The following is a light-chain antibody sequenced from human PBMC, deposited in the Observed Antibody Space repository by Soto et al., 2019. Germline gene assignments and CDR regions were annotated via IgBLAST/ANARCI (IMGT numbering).Light chain of an antibody. CDR1: SSDVGGYNY. CDR2: DVN. V-gene: IGLV2-8*01. Sequence: QSVLTQPPSASGSPGQSVTISCTGTSSDVGGYNYVSWYQQHPGKAPKVMIYDVNKRPSGVPDRFSGSKSGNTASLTVSGLQAEDEGDYYCQSYDSRLSAVVFGGGTKLTVL. J-gene: IGLJ2*01. CDR3: QSYDSRLSAVV.